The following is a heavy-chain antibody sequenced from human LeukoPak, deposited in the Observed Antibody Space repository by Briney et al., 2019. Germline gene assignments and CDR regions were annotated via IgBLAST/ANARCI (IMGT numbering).Heavy chain of an antibody. CDR1: GFTFSTYA. V-gene: IGHV3-23*01. CDR3: AKRDSASSQKTFDY. CDR2: ISFNGANT. Sequence: GESLRLSCAASGFTFSTYAMSWVRQAPGKGLEGVSAISFNGANTYYADSVKGRFTISRDNPKNTLYLQMNSLRAEDTAVYFCAKRDSASSQKTFDYWGQGTQVAVSS. D-gene: IGHD6-13*01. J-gene: IGHJ4*02.